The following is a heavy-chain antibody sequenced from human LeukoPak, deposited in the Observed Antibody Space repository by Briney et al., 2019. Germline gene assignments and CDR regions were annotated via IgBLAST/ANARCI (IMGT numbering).Heavy chain of an antibody. V-gene: IGHV4-39*01. J-gene: IGHJ4*02. CDR1: GGSISSSSYY. D-gene: IGHD6-19*01. CDR2: IYYSGST. Sequence: SETLSLTCTVSGGSISSSSYYWGWIRQPPGKGLEWIGSIYYSGSTYYNPSLKSRVTISVDTSKNQFSLKLSSVAAADTAVYYGAKQKGYSSGWYFDYWGQGTLVTVSS. CDR3: AKQKGYSSGWYFDY.